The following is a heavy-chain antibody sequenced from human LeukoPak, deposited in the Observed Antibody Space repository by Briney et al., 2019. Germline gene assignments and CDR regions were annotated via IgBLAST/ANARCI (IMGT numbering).Heavy chain of an antibody. CDR2: INPNSGGT. V-gene: IGHV1-2*02. Sequence: GASVKVSCKASGYTFTGYYMHWVRQAPGQGLEWMGWINPNSGGTNYAQKFQGRVTMTRDTSISTAYMELSRLRSDDTAAYYCARGIRLLAAAGTGTGTNYWGQGTLVTVSS. CDR3: ARGIRLLAAAGTGTGTNY. CDR1: GYTFTGYY. D-gene: IGHD6-13*01. J-gene: IGHJ4*02.